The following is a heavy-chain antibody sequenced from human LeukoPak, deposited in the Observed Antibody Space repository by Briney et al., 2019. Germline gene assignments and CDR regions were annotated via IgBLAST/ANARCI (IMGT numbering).Heavy chain of an antibody. Sequence: GGSLRLSCAASGFTFSSYGMSWVRQAPGKGLEWVANIKQDGSEKYYVDSVKGRFTISRDNAKNSLYLQMNSLRAEDTAVYYCARDLYSSSWQLYYYYYMDVWGKGTTVTVSS. V-gene: IGHV3-7*01. CDR3: ARDLYSSSWQLYYYYYMDV. CDR1: GFTFSSYG. CDR2: IKQDGSEK. J-gene: IGHJ6*03. D-gene: IGHD6-13*01.